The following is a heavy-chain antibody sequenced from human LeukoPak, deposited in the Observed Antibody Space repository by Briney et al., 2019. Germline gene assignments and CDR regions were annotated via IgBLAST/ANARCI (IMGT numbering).Heavy chain of an antibody. V-gene: IGHV4-59*08. D-gene: IGHD1-1*01. CDR3: ARHTYNKSVAPFDY. CDR2: ISHSGSA. J-gene: IGHJ4*02. CDR1: VGSITAYP. Sequence: SETLSLTCTVSVGSITAYPTSWVRHPPRKRLEWVGYISHSGSANYKPSLESGDSSSLDTPTRTFSPKFSSVSPAETPVYSCARHTYNKSVAPFDYWGQGTLVTVSS.